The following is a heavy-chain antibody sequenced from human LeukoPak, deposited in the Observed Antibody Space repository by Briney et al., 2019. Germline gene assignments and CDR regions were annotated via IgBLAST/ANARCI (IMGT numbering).Heavy chain of an antibody. Sequence: GASVKVSCKASGYTFTGYYMHWVRQAPGQGLEWMGWMNPNSGNTGYAQKFQGRVTMTRNTSISTAYMELSSLRSEDTAVYYCARGGVLRYFDWLSTKNPDGNNWFDPWGQGTLVTVSS. D-gene: IGHD3-9*01. CDR2: MNPNSGNT. CDR3: ARGGVLRYFDWLSTKNPDGNNWFDP. CDR1: GYTFTGYY. J-gene: IGHJ5*02. V-gene: IGHV1-8*02.